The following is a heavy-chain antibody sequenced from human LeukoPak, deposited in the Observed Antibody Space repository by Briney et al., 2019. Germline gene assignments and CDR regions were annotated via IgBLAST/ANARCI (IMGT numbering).Heavy chain of an antibody. D-gene: IGHD2-2*01. CDR3: ARDKCSSTSCWFDY. J-gene: IGHJ4*02. CDR2: ISDDGRSK. V-gene: IGHV3-30*03. Sequence: PGTSLRLSCAASGFTFSSYAMSWVRQAPGKGLEWVGVISDDGRSKDYADSVKGRFTISRDNSKDTLYLQMNSLRAEDTAVYYCARDKCSSTSCWFDYWGQGTLVTVSS. CDR1: GFTFSSYA.